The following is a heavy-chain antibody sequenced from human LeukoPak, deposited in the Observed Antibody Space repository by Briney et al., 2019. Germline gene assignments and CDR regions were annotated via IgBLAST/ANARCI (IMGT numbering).Heavy chain of an antibody. CDR1: GGSISSSSYY. Sequence: PSETLSLICTVSGGSISSSSYYWGWIRQPPGKGLEWIGSIYYSGSTYYNPSLKSRVTISVDTSKNQFSLKLSSVTAADTAVYYCARQLGYSSFDYWGQGTLVTVSS. J-gene: IGHJ4*02. D-gene: IGHD5-24*01. CDR2: IYYSGST. V-gene: IGHV4-39*01. CDR3: ARQLGYSSFDY.